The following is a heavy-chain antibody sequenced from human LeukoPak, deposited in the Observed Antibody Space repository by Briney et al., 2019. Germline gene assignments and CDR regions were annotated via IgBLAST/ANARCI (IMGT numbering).Heavy chain of an antibody. J-gene: IGHJ4*02. V-gene: IGHV3-23*01. Sequence: GGSLRLSCAASVFTFSIYAMSCLPQSPGKGLEWFSSMSGSGGSTYYADSVKGRFTISRDNSKKTLYLHMKSLRDEDKTVYYCGKDHGDSSGYYAPSFDFWGQGTLVTVTS. CDR2: MSGSGGST. CDR3: GKDHGDSSGYYAPSFDF. CDR1: VFTFSIYA. D-gene: IGHD3-22*01.